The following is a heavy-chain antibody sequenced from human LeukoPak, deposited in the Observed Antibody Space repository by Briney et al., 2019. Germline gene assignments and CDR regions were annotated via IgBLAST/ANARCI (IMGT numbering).Heavy chain of an antibody. CDR1: GFTVSSNY. CDR3: ARALGGYDYYMDV. V-gene: IGHV3-66*02. J-gene: IGHJ6*03. CDR2: IYSGGST. Sequence: GGSLRLSCAASGFTVSSNYMSWVRQAPGKGLEWVPVIYSGGSTYYADSVKGRFTISRDNSKNTLYLQMNSLRAEDTAVYYCARALGGYDYYMDVWGKGTTVTVSS. D-gene: IGHD3-16*01.